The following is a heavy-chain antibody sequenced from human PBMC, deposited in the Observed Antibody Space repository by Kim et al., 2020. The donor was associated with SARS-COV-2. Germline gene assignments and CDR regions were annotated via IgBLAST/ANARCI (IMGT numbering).Heavy chain of an antibody. V-gene: IGHV4-59*01. CDR2: IYYSGST. D-gene: IGHD3-10*01. J-gene: IGHJ4*02. Sequence: SETLSLTCSVSGGSLTNYYWSWIRQAPGGRMEWIGYIYYSGSTNYNPSLYSRVTISLDTSKNEFSLKLSSVTAADTAVYYCARDSRNYYGSGSYDKDWVYDYWGQGQLVTVSA. CDR1: GGSLTNYY. CDR3: ARDSRNYYGSGSYDKDWVYDY.